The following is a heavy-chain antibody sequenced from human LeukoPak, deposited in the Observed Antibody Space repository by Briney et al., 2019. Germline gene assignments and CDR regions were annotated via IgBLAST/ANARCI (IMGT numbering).Heavy chain of an antibody. CDR3: ARDGGYSSSWYGY. D-gene: IGHD6-13*01. CDR2: IIPILGIA. J-gene: IGHJ4*02. Sequence: ASVKVSCKASGGTFSSYAISWVRQAPGQGLEWMERIIPILGIANYAQKFQGRVTITADKSTSTAYMELSSLRSEDTAVYYCARDGGYSSSWYGYWGQGTLVTVSS. CDR1: GGTFSSYA. V-gene: IGHV1-69*04.